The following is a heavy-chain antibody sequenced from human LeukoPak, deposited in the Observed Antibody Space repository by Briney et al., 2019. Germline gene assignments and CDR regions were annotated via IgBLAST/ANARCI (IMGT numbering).Heavy chain of an antibody. V-gene: IGHV4-34*01. D-gene: IGHD2-21*02. J-gene: IGHJ4*02. CDR3: ARDAFCLNGVCYSGRYDY. Sequence: SETLSLTCAAHGGSFSGYYWTWIRQSPGKGMEWVGEVNSRGSDNYNPSLTSRVTISVDTSKNQFSLRLTSVTAADAGVYYCARDAFCLNGVCYSGRYDYWGQGILVSVSS. CDR2: VNSRGSD. CDR1: GGSFSGYY.